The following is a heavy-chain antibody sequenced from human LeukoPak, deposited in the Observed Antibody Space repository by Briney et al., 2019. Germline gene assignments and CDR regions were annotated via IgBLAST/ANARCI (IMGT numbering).Heavy chain of an antibody. D-gene: IGHD4-17*01. J-gene: IGHJ4*02. CDR1: GGTFSSYA. V-gene: IGHV1-69*01. CDR2: IIPIFGTA. Sequence: ASVKVSCKASGGTFSSYAISWVRQAPGQGLEWMGGIIPIFGTANYAQKFQGRVTITADESTSTAYMELSSLRSEDTAVYYCARETNGYGDYPFDYWGQGTLVTVSS. CDR3: ARETNGYGDYPFDY.